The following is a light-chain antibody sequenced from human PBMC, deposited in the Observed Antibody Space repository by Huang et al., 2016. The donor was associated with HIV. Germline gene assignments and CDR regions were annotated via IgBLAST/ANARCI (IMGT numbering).Light chain of an antibody. CDR2: DAS. Sequence: TMMTQSPATLSLSPGQGATLSCRASQSVSTNLAWYQQKPGQAPRLHIYDASTRAAGISARCRGGGSGKEFTLTSSSLQSEDFAVYFCHQYSDWPITFGRGTTVDLK. V-gene: IGKV3-15*01. CDR1: QSVSTN. CDR3: HQYSDWPIT. J-gene: IGKJ3*01.